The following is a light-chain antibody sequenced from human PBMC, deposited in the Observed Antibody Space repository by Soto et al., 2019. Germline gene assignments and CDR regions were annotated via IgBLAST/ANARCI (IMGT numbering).Light chain of an antibody. CDR2: GAS. Sequence: EIVMTQSPATLSVYPGERATLSCRASQSITSSLAWYQQKPGQAPRLLIYGASTRATGIPARFSGSGSGTEFILTISSLQSEDFAVYHCQQYKDWPTTFGQGTKVDIK. J-gene: IGKJ1*01. CDR3: QQYKDWPTT. V-gene: IGKV3-15*01. CDR1: QSITSS.